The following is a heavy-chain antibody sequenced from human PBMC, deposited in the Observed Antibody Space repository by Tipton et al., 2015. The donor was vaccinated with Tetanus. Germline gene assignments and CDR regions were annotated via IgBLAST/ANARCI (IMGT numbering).Heavy chain of an antibody. D-gene: IGHD3-22*01. CDR3: AGHNSGYFTFFDY. CDR2: IFHRGGT. Sequence: LVQPSETLSLTCSVTDYSISTGYYWGWIRQPPGKGLEWIGSIFHRGGTYYNASLKSRVTMSVDTSRNQFSLRVSPVTAADTAVYYCAGHNSGYFTFFDYWGQGTLVTVSS. J-gene: IGHJ4*02. V-gene: IGHV4-38-2*01. CDR1: DYSISTGYY.